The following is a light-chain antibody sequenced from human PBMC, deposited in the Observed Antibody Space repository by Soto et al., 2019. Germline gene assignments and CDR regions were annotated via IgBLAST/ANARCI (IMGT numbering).Light chain of an antibody. CDR2: GAS. J-gene: IGKJ2*01. CDR1: QSISGY. V-gene: IGKV1-39*01. CDR3: QQSYSASPYS. Sequence: DIQMAQSPSSLSASVGDTVSMTCRASQSISGYLIWYQQKPGQAPKQLIYGASSLQSGVPSRFGGSGFGTDFTLTITSLQPEDFATYYCQQSYSASPYSFGQGTRLEIK.